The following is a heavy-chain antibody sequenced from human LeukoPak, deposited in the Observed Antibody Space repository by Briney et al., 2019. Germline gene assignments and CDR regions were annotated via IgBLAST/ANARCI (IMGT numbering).Heavy chain of an antibody. V-gene: IGHV4-59*01. CDR1: GGSISSYY. CDR2: IYYSGSA. J-gene: IGHJ3*02. CDR3: ARDKGRSSGSYLNAFDI. Sequence: SETLSLTCTVSGGSISSYYWSWIRQPPGKGLEWIWYIYYSGSANYNPSLRSRVTISVDTSKNQISLKLSSVTAADTAVYYYARDKGRSSGSYLNAFDIWGQGTMVTVSS. D-gene: IGHD1-26*01.